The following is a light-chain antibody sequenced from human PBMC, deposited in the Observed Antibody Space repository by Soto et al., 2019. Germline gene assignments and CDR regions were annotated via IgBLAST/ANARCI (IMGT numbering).Light chain of an antibody. CDR1: QEFAFY. V-gene: IGKV1-9*01. J-gene: IGKJ4*01. CDR3: LQLRMFPST. CDR2: AAS. Sequence: NQLPAYPHAHVDNRVTITSLVCQEFAFYLTWYRPRPGEAPKLLIYAASTLYGGVPSRFSGSGSGTDFALTITSRQAESFPTYYCLQLRMFPSTFGGGTEV.